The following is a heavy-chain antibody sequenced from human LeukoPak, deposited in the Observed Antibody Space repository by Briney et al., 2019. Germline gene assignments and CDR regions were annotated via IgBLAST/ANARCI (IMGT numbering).Heavy chain of an antibody. Sequence: SSETLSLTCTVSGGSISSSSYYWGWIRQPPGKGLEWIGSIYYSGSTYYNPSLKSRVTISVDTSKNQFSLKLSSVTAADTAVYYCARLGSGRTHYYYYMDVWDKGTTVTVSS. CDR1: GGSISSSSYY. CDR3: ARLGSGRTHYYYYMDV. D-gene: IGHD3-10*01. J-gene: IGHJ6*03. V-gene: IGHV4-39*01. CDR2: IYYSGST.